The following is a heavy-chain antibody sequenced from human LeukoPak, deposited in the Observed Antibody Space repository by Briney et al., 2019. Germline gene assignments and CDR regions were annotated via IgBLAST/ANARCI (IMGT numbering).Heavy chain of an antibody. CDR1: GFSFSGHW. D-gene: IGHD6-6*01. CDR3: ARGPNSNWSGLDL. V-gene: IGHV3-74*01. J-gene: IGHJ5*02. CDR2: ISPTGSTT. Sequence: GGSLRLSCIASGFSFSGHWMHWARQLPGKGLVWVSRISPTGSTTSYADSVKGRFTVSRDNAKNTLYLQVNNLRAEDTAVYYCARGPNSNWSGLDLWGQGTLLTVSS.